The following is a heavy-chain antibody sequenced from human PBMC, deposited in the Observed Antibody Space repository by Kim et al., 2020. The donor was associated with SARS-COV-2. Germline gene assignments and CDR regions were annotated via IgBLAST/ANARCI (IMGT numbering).Heavy chain of an antibody. D-gene: IGHD3-22*01. CDR2: IIPIFGTA. CDR1: GGTFSSYA. CDR3: AVDYDSSTRGEFDY. J-gene: IGHJ4*02. V-gene: IGHV1-69*13. Sequence: SVKVSCKASGGTFSSYAISWVRQAPGQGLEWMGGIIPIFGTANYAQKFQGRVTITADESTSTAYMELSSLRSEDTAVYYCAVDYDSSTRGEFDYWGQGTLVTVSS.